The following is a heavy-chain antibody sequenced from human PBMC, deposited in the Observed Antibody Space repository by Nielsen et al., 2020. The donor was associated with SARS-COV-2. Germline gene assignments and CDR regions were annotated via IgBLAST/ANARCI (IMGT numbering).Heavy chain of an antibody. CDR2: INWNGGST. CDR1: GFTFDDYG. V-gene: IGHV3-20*01. D-gene: IGHD3-10*01. CDR3: ATHFDPGEYYYYGMDV. Sequence: GGSLRLSCAASGFTFDDYGMSWVRQAPGKGLEWVSGINWNGGSTGYADSVKGRFTISRDNAKNSLYLQMNSLRAEDTALYHCATHFDPGEYYYYGMDVWGQGTTVTVSS. J-gene: IGHJ6*02.